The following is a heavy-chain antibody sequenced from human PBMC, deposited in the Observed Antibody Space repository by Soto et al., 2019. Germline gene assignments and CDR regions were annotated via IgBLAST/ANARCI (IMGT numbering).Heavy chain of an antibody. V-gene: IGHV1-69*06. Sequence: ASVKVSCKASGGTFSSYAISWVRQAPGQGLEGMGGIIPIFGTANYAQKFQGRVTITADKSTSTAYMELSSLRSEDTAVYYCASIRFTMVRGVITNSDYYYYGMDVWGQGPPVTVSS. D-gene: IGHD3-10*01. CDR2: IIPIFGTA. J-gene: IGHJ6*02. CDR3: ASIRFTMVRGVITNSDYYYYGMDV. CDR1: GGTFSSYA.